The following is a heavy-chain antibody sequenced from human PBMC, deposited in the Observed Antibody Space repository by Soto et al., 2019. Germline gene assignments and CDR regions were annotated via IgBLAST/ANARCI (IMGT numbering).Heavy chain of an antibody. Sequence: QVQLQQWGAGLLKPSETLSLTCAVYGGSFSGYYWSWIRQPPGKGLAWIGAINHSGSTNYNPSLSSRVTISVYTSKNQFCLKLSSVIAAVTAVYYCARQSVSWYCSSTSCYRTNYGIDVLGQGTTVTVS. CDR2: INHSGST. D-gene: IGHD2-2*01. V-gene: IGHV4-34*01. CDR3: ARQSVSWYCSSTSCYRTNYGIDV. J-gene: IGHJ6*02. CDR1: GGSFSGYY.